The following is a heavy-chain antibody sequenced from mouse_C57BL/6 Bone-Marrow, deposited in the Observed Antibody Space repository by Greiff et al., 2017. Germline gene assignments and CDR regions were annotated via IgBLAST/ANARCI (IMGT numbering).Heavy chain of an antibody. Sequence: EVKLMESGGGLVKPGGSLKLSCAASGFTFSDYGMHWVRQAPEKGLEWVAYISSGSSTIYYTDTVKGRFTISRDNAKNTLFLQMTSLRSEDTAMYYCARNFYGGYWGQGTTLTDSS. D-gene: IGHD1-1*01. V-gene: IGHV5-17*01. CDR1: GFTFSDYG. J-gene: IGHJ2*01. CDR2: ISSGSSTI. CDR3: ARNFYGGY.